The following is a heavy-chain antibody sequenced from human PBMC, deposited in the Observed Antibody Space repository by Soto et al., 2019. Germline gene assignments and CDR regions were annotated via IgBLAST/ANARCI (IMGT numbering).Heavy chain of an antibody. CDR3: ARPSYCSGGSCYGWFDP. D-gene: IGHD2-15*01. Sequence: SETLSLTCTVSGGSISSSSYYWGWIRQPPGKGLEWIGSIYYSGSTYYNPSLKSRVTISVDTSKNQFSLKLSSVTAADTTVYYCARPSYCSGGSCYGWFDPWGQGTLVTVSS. J-gene: IGHJ5*02. CDR1: GGSISSSSYY. V-gene: IGHV4-39*01. CDR2: IYYSGST.